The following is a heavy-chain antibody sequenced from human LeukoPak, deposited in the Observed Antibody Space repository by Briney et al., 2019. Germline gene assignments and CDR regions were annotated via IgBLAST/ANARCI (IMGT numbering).Heavy chain of an antibody. CDR2: IRYDGSNK. D-gene: IGHD6-13*01. Sequence: PGGSLRLSCAASGFTFSSYGMHWVRQAPGKGLEWVAFIRYDGSNKNYADSVKGRFTISRDNSKHTLYLQMNSLRAEDTALYYCAKDIAAAGTSLDAYDAFDIWGQGTMVTVSS. CDR1: GFTFSSYG. CDR3: AKDIAAAGTSLDAYDAFDI. J-gene: IGHJ3*02. V-gene: IGHV3-30*02.